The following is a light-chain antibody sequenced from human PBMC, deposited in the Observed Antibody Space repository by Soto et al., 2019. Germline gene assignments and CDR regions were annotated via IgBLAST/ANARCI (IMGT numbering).Light chain of an antibody. Sequence: DIQMTQSPSTLSASVGDRVTITCRASQSISSWLAWYQRKPGKAPKLLIYDASSLESGVPSRFSGSGSGTEFTLTSSSLQPDDFASYYCQQYNSYSPATFGQGTKVEIK. V-gene: IGKV1-5*01. CDR2: DAS. CDR1: QSISSW. J-gene: IGKJ1*01. CDR3: QQYNSYSPAT.